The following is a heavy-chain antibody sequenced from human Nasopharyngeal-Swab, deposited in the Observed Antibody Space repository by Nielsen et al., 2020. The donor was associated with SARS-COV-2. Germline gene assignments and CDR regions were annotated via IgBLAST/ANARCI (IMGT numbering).Heavy chain of an antibody. V-gene: IGHV3-11*04. CDR1: GFTFSGYY. CDR3: ARDPQYNWNDGVFDY. Sequence: GESLKISCAASGFTFSGYYMSWIRQAPGKGLEWVSYISSSGSTIYYADSVKGRFTISRDNAKNSLYLQMNSLRAEDTAVYYCARDPQYNWNDGVFDYWGQGTLVTVSS. CDR2: ISSSGSTI. D-gene: IGHD1-1*01. J-gene: IGHJ4*02.